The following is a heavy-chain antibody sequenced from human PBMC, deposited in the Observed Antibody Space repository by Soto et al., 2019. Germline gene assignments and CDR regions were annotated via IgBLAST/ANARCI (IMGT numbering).Heavy chain of an antibody. CDR2: IYYSGST. J-gene: IGHJ5*02. CDR3: ARDYKGTTSPRYTWFDP. V-gene: IGHV4-30-4*01. D-gene: IGHD4-17*01. CDR1: GGSISSGDCY. Sequence: SETLSLTCTVSGGSISSGDCYWSWIRQPPGKGLEWIGYIYYSGSTYYNPSLKNRVTISVDTSKNQFSLKLSSVTAADTAVYYCARDYKGTTSPRYTWFDPWGQGTLVTVSS.